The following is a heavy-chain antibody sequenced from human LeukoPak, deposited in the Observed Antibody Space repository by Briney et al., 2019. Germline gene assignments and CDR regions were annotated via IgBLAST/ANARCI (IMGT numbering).Heavy chain of an antibody. V-gene: IGHV6-1*01. CDR2: TYYRSKWYN. J-gene: IGHJ6*03. D-gene: IGHD1-26*01. CDR1: GDSVSSNSVT. CDR3: ARGNHYPHYYMDV. Sequence: SQTLSLTCAISGDSVSSNSVTWNWIRQSPSRGLEWLGRTYYRSKWYNDYAVSVESRITINPDTSKNQFSLQLNSVTPEDTALYYCARGNHYPHYYMDVWGKGTTVTVSS.